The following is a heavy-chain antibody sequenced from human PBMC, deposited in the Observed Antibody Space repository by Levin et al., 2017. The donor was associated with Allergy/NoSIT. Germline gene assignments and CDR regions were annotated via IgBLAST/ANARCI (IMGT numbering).Heavy chain of an antibody. CDR2: FSSGGPNR. V-gene: IGHV3-21*01. D-gene: IGHD4/OR15-4a*01. CDR3: ARAPFLHLSFWGDYGGNLNS. Sequence: GGSLRLSCAASGFTFTPSGMNWVRQAPGKGLQWISSFSSGGPNRYYADSVGGRFTISSDNAKSSVFLQMDSLREEDTAVYYCARAPFLHLSFWGDYGGNLNSWGQGVLVIVSS. CDR1: GFTFTPSG. J-gene: IGHJ4*02.